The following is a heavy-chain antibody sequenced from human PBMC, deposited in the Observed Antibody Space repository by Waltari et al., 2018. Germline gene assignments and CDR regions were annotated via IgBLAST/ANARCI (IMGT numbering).Heavy chain of an antibody. Sequence: QVQLVQSGAEVKKPGSSVKVSCKASGGTSSSYAISWVRQAPGQGLEWMGGIIPIFGTANYAQKFQGRVTITADESTSTAYMELSSLRSEDTAVYYCARDFVGIAAAGTETLPKGSWGQGTLVTVSS. V-gene: IGHV1-69*12. CDR3: ARDFVGIAAAGTETLPKGS. CDR2: IIPIFGTA. J-gene: IGHJ5*02. CDR1: GGTSSSYA. D-gene: IGHD6-13*01.